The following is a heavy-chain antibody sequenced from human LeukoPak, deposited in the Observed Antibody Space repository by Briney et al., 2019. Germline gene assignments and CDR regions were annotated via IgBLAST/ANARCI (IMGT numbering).Heavy chain of an antibody. CDR2: ISGSGGST. CDR3: AKTQNYDYGDPFDY. V-gene: IGHV3-23*01. Sequence: TGGSLRLSCAASGFTFSSYAMSWVRQAPRKGLEWFSAISGSGGSTYYADSVKGRFTISRDNSKNTLYLQMNSLRAEDTAVYYCAKTQNYDYGDPFDYWGQGTLVTVSS. J-gene: IGHJ4*02. CDR1: GFTFSSYA. D-gene: IGHD4-17*01.